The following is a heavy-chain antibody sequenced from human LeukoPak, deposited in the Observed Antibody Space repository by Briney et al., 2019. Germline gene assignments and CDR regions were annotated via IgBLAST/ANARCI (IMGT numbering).Heavy chain of an antibody. J-gene: IGHJ1*01. D-gene: IGHD2-21*02. Sequence: ASVKVSCKASGYTFTGYYMHWVRQAPGQGLEWMGRINPNSGGTNYAQKFQGRVTMTRDTSISTAYMELSRLRSDDTAVYSCASDSHIVVVTAIHRYFQHWGQGTLVTVSS. CDR2: INPNSGGT. CDR3: ASDSHIVVVTAIHRYFQH. CDR1: GYTFTGYY. V-gene: IGHV1-2*06.